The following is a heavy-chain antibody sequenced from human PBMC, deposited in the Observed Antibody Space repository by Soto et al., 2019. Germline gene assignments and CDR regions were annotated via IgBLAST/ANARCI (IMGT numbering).Heavy chain of an antibody. J-gene: IGHJ4*02. D-gene: IGHD2-15*01. Sequence: QVQLVQSGAEEKKPGASVKVSCKASGYTFTSYAMHWVRQAPGQRLEWMGWINAGNGNTKYSQKFQGRVTITRDTSASTAYMGLSSLRSEDTAVYYCAGGTVVTHFDYWGQGTLVTVSS. CDR1: GYTFTSYA. V-gene: IGHV1-3*05. CDR3: AGGTVVTHFDY. CDR2: INAGNGNT.